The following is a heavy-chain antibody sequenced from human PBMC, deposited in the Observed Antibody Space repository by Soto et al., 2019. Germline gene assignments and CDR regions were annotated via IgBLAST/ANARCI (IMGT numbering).Heavy chain of an antibody. Sequence: PGESLKISCRGSGYSFTSYWIGWVRQMPGKGLEWMGIIYPGDFNLRYSPSFQGQVTISADKSISTAYLQWNSLKASDTAMYYCARHSGIPEAGSYDFWGQGTLVTVSS. J-gene: IGHJ4*02. D-gene: IGHD6-13*01. CDR1: GYSFTSYW. CDR2: IYPGDFNL. CDR3: ARHSGIPEAGSYDF. V-gene: IGHV5-51*01.